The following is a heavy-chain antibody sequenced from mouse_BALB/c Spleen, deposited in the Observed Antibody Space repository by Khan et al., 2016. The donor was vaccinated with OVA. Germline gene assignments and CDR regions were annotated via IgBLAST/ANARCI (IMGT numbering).Heavy chain of an antibody. D-gene: IGHD1-1*01. CDR2: INPSTGYT. J-gene: IGHJ2*01. Sequence: QVQLKQSGAELAKPGASVKMSCKASGYTFINYWILWVKQRPGQGLEWIGYINPSTGYTEYNQNFNDKATLTADKSSSTAYMQLSSLTSEDSADYYCPRRGLRCDFDYWGQGTTLTVSS. CDR1: GYTFINYW. CDR3: PRRGLRCDFDY. V-gene: IGHV1-7*01.